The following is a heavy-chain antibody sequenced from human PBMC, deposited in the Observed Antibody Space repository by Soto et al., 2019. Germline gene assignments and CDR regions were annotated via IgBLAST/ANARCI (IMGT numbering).Heavy chain of an antibody. Sequence: ASVKVSCKASGGTFSSYAISWVRQAPGQGLEWMGGIIPILGTANYAQKFQGRVTITADESTSTAYMELSSLRSEDTAVYYCARHIITIFGVVNPTTYYYYGMDVWGQGTTVTVSS. D-gene: IGHD3-3*01. V-gene: IGHV1-69*13. CDR3: ARHIITIFGVVNPTTYYYYGMDV. J-gene: IGHJ6*02. CDR2: IIPILGTA. CDR1: GGTFSSYA.